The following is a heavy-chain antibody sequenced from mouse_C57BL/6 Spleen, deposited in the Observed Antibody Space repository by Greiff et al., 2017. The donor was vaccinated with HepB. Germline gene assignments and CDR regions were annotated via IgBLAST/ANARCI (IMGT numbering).Heavy chain of an antibody. V-gene: IGHV1-55*01. CDR2: IYPGSGST. CDR3: AATGDGYYLHPWFAY. J-gene: IGHJ3*01. CDR1: GYTFTSYW. Sequence: QVQLQQPGAELVKPGASVKMSCKASGYTFTSYWITWVKQRPGQGLEWIGDIYPGSGSTNYNEKFKSKATLTVDTSSSTAYMQHSSRTSEDSAVYYCAATGDGYYLHPWFAYWGQGTLVTVSA. D-gene: IGHD2-3*01.